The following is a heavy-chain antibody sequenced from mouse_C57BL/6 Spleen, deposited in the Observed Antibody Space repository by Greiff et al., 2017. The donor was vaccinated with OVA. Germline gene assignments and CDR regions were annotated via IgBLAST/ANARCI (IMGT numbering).Heavy chain of an antibody. V-gene: IGHV1-26*01. J-gene: IGHJ2*01. Sequence: EVQLQQSGPELVKPGASVKISCKASGYTFTDYYMNWVKQSHGKSLEWIGDINPNNGGTSYNQKFKGKATLTVDKSSSTAYMELRSLTSEDSAVYYCARSRDGSAYWGQGTTLTVSS. CDR3: ARSRDGSAY. D-gene: IGHD3-2*02. CDR2: INPNNGGT. CDR1: GYTFTDYY.